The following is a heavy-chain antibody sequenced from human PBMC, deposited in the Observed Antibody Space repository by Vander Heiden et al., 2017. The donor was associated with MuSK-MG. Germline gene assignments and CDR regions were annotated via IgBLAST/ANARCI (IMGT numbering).Heavy chain of an antibody. D-gene: IGHD1-26*01. CDR1: GYSFTSYF. CDR2: ISPGEGNK. J-gene: IGHJ4*02. V-gene: IGHV1-46*03. Sequence: QVQLVQSGAEVKKPGASVKISCKTSGYSFTSYFMHWVRQAPGQGLEWMGIISPGEGNKVFAQRFQGRLTMTSDTSTNTGYMEMSSLRSEDTAVYYCVREKPGGTFDYWGQGSLVTVSS. CDR3: VREKPGGTFDY.